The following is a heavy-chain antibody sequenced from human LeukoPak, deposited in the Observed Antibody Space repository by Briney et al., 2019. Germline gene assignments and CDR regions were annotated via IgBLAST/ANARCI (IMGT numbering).Heavy chain of an antibody. V-gene: IGHV4-34*01. CDR1: GGSFSGYY. CDR3: ARGDRERLDARRLKPENWFDP. Sequence: PSETLSLTCAVYGGSFSGYYWSWIRQSPGEGLGGIGEISHRGDTKYNPSLKSRVSISVDTSKNQLSLKLKSVTAADTAVYFCARGDRERLDARRLKPENWFDPWGPGTLVTVSS. CDR2: ISHRGDT. J-gene: IGHJ5*02. D-gene: IGHD1-1*01.